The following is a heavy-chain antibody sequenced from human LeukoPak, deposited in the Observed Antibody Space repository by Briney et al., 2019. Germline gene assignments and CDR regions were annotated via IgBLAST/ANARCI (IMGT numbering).Heavy chain of an antibody. Sequence: PSETLSLTCTVSGGSISSYYWSWIRQPAGKGREWIGRIYTSGSTNYNPSLKSRVTMSVDTSKNQFSLKLSSVTAADTAVYYCARDQVGAPNKALDIWGQGTMVTVSS. CDR1: GGSISSYY. V-gene: IGHV4-4*07. CDR3: ARDQVGAPNKALDI. J-gene: IGHJ3*02. D-gene: IGHD1-26*01. CDR2: IYTSGST.